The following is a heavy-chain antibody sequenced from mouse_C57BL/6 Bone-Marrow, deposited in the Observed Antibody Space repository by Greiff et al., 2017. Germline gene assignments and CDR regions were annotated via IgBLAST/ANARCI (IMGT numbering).Heavy chain of an antibody. Sequence: QVQLQQSDAELVKPGASVKISCKVSGYTFTDHTIHWMKQRPEQGLEWIGYIYPRDGSTKYNEKFKGKATLTADTSSSTAYLQLNLLTSEYSAVYFCTRLYYYVFFDYWGQGTTLTVSS. D-gene: IGHD1-1*01. CDR2: IYPRDGST. CDR1: GYTFTDHT. V-gene: IGHV1-78*01. J-gene: IGHJ2*01. CDR3: TRLYYYVFFDY.